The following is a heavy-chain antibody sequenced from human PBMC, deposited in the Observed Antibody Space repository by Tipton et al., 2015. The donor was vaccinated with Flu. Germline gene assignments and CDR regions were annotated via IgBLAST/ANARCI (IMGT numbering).Heavy chain of an antibody. V-gene: IGHV4-39*07. CDR3: ARVGDSSVAYGLDY. CDR2: IYDSGRI. Sequence: PGLVKPSETLSLTCNVSGASVSGSRYYWAWIRQAPGEGPECIGTIYDSGRIYYNPSLKSRLIISVDTSKNQFSLRLSTVTAADTARYYCARVGDSSVAYGLDYWGQGTLVTVSS. CDR1: GASVSGSRYY. J-gene: IGHJ4*02. D-gene: IGHD3-22*01.